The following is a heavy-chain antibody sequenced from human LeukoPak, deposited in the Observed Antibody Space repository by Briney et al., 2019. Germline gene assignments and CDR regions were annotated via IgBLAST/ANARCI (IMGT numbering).Heavy chain of an antibody. Sequence: GASVKVSCKASGYTFTGYYMHWVRQAPGQGLEWMGWINPNSGGTNYAQKFQGRVTMTRDTSISTAYMELSRLRSDDTAVYYCARDPDGENPHFDYWGQGTLVTVSS. D-gene: IGHD4-17*01. CDR1: GYTFTGYY. CDR3: ARDPDGENPHFDY. V-gene: IGHV1-2*02. CDR2: INPNSGGT. J-gene: IGHJ4*02.